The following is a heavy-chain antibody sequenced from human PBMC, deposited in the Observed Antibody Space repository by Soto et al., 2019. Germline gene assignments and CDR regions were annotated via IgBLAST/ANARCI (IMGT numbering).Heavy chain of an antibody. CDR3: ARTAAAGKYYSGMDV. D-gene: IGHD6-13*01. Sequence: RYWRARFHQITKKCLDFIGIIYPGESDTRYSPSFQGQVTISADKSISTAYLQWSSLKASDTATYYCARTAAAGKYYSGMDVWVQGSTVIVSS. CDR2: IYPGESDT. J-gene: IGHJ6*02. CDR1: RYW. V-gene: IGHV5-51*07.